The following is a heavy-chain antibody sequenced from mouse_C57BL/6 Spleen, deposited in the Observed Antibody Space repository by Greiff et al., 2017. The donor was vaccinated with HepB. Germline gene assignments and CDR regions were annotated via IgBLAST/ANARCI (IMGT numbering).Heavy chain of an antibody. V-gene: IGHV1-50*01. Sequence: QVQLQQPGAELVKPGASVKLSCKASGYTFTSYWMQWVNQRPGQGLEWIGEIDPSDSYTNYNQKFKGKATLTVDTSSSTAYMQLSSLTSEDSAVYYCARRTAQAFDYWGQGTTLTVSS. J-gene: IGHJ2*01. D-gene: IGHD3-2*02. CDR3: ARRTAQAFDY. CDR2: IDPSDSYT. CDR1: GYTFTSYW.